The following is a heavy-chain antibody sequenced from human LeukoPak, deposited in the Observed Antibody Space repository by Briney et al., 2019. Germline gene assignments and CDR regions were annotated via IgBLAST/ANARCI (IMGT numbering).Heavy chain of an antibody. D-gene: IGHD3-3*01. J-gene: IGHJ6*03. V-gene: IGHV1-69*05. CDR1: GGTFSSYA. CDR2: IIPIFGTA. CDR3: ARDNHRYDFWSGYYEANYYYMDV. Sequence: SVKVSCKASGGTFSSYAISWVRQAPGQGLEWMGRIIPIFGTANYAQKFQGRVTITTDVSTSTAYMELSSLRSEDTAVYYCARDNHRYDFWSGYYEANYYYMDVWGKGTTVTVSS.